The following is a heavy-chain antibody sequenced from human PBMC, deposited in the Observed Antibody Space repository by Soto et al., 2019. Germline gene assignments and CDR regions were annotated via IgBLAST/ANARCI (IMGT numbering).Heavy chain of an antibody. J-gene: IGHJ6*02. CDR2: INHSGST. CDR1: GGSFRGYY. D-gene: IGHD6-19*01. CDR3: ARGKAVAGYYYYVGMDV. Sequence: PENLSLTCAVCGGSFRGYYWGWIGQPPGKGLEWIGEINHSGSTNYNPSLKSRVTISVDTSKNQFSLKLSSVTAADTAVYYCARGKAVAGYYYYVGMDVLCQGTTVT. V-gene: IGHV4-34*01.